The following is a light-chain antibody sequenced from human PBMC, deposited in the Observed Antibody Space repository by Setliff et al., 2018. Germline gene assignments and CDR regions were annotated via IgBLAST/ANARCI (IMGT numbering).Light chain of an antibody. Sequence: SVLPQPASVSRSPGQSITISCTGTSSDVGGYNSVSWYQQHPGKAPKLMIYDVSNRPSGVSNRFSGSKSGNTASLTISGLQAEDEADYYCSSYTSSSIFYVFGTGTKSPS. V-gene: IGLV2-14*03. CDR2: DVS. CDR1: SSDVGGYNS. CDR3: SSYTSSSIFYV. J-gene: IGLJ1*01.